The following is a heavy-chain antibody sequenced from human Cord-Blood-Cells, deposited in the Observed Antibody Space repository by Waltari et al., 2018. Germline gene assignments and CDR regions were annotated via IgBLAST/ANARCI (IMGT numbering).Heavy chain of an antibody. Sequence: QVQLVQSGAEVKKPGASVKVSCKASGYTFTSYYMHWVRQAPGQGLEWMGIINPSGGSTSYAQKFQGRVTRTRDTSTSTVYMEVSSLRSEDTAVYYCARERGYSYGYPRNHYGMDVWGQGTTVTVSS. D-gene: IGHD5-18*01. CDR3: ARERGYSYGYPRNHYGMDV. V-gene: IGHV1-46*01. CDR2: INPSGGST. CDR1: GYTFTSYY. J-gene: IGHJ6*02.